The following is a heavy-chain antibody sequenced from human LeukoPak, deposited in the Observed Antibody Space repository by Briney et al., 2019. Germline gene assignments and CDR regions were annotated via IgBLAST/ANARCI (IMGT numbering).Heavy chain of an antibody. CDR3: AKDIQQLVRGPNFDY. Sequence: GGSLRLSCAASGFAFDDYAMHWVRQAPGKGLEWVSLISGDGGSTHYADSVRGRFTISRDNSRNSLYLQMNSLRTEDTAFYYCAKDIQQLVRGPNFDYWGQGTLVTVSS. J-gene: IGHJ4*02. V-gene: IGHV3-43*02. D-gene: IGHD6-13*01. CDR2: ISGDGGST. CDR1: GFAFDDYA.